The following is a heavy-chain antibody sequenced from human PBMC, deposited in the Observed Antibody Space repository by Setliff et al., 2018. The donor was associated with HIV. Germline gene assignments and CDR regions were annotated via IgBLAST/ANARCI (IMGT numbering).Heavy chain of an antibody. Sequence: GGSLRLSCAASGFTFSAYSMNWVRQAPGKGLEWVAYIRSSTSVMYYADSVKGRFTISRDNAKDSLYLQMNSLRAEDMAVYYCARVSSGYYYESWGQGTLVTVSS. V-gene: IGHV3-48*01. CDR3: ARVSSGYYYES. D-gene: IGHD3-22*01. CDR1: GFTFSAYS. CDR2: IRSSTSVM. J-gene: IGHJ5*02.